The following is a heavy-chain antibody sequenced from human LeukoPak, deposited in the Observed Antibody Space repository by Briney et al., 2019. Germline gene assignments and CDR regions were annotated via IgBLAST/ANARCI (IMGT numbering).Heavy chain of an antibody. D-gene: IGHD6-13*01. CDR3: ATYLTLDST. CDR2: IKEDGSEK. J-gene: IGHJ5*02. Sequence: GGSLRLSCAASGFTFSSYWMSWVRQAPGKGLEWVANIKEDGSEKNYVDSVKGRFTISRDNAKNSLYLQMNSLRGEDTAVYYCATYLTLDSTWGQGTLVSVS. CDR1: GFTFSSYW. V-gene: IGHV3-7*05.